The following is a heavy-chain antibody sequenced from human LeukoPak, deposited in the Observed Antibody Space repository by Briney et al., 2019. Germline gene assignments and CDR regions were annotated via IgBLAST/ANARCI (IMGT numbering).Heavy chain of an antibody. V-gene: IGHV4-4*07. CDR1: GGSISSYC. CDR3: AREVVVPAAIRGLGYYYYMDV. D-gene: IGHD2-2*02. CDR2: IYTSGST. J-gene: IGHJ6*03. Sequence: SETLSLTCTVSGGSISSYCWSWIRQPAGKGLEWIGRIYTSGSTNYNPSLKSRVTMSVDTSKNQFSLKLSSVTAADTAVYYCAREVVVPAAIRGLGYYYYMDVWGKGTTVTVSS.